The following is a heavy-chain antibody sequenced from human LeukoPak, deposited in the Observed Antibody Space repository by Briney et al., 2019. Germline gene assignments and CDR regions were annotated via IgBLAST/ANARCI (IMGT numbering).Heavy chain of an antibody. Sequence: GGSLRLSCAASGFTFSGYWMSRVRQTPEKGLEWVANIKQDGNEKYYVDSVKGRFTISRDNAKNSLYLQMNSLRADDTAVYYCARDKIVGPTTLDYWGQGTLVTVSS. CDR2: IKQDGNEK. CDR1: GFTFSGYW. D-gene: IGHD1-26*01. CDR3: ARDKIVGPTTLDY. V-gene: IGHV3-7*01. J-gene: IGHJ4*02.